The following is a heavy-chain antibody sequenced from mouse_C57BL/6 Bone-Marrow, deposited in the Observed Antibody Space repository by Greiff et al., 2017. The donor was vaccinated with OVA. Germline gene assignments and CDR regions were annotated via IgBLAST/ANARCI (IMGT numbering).Heavy chain of an antibody. J-gene: IGHJ3*01. CDR2: IDPENGDT. Sequence: VQLKQSGAELVRPGASVKLSCTASGFNIKDDYMHWVKQRPEQGLEWIGWIDPENGDTEYASKFQGKATITADTSSNTAYLQLSSLTSEDTAVYYCTIDSSGYWFAYWGQGTLVTVSA. CDR1: GFNIKDDY. V-gene: IGHV14-4*01. CDR3: TIDSSGYWFAY. D-gene: IGHD3-2*02.